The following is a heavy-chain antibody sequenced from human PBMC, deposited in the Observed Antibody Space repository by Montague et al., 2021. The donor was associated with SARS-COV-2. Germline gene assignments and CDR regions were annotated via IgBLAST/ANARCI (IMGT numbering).Heavy chain of an antibody. V-gene: IGHV4-59*01. CDR2: IYYSGST. CDR3: ARGAGYSSGWYLAFDI. J-gene: IGHJ3*02. CDR1: SGSISSYY. Sequence: SETLSLTCTVSSGSISSYYWSWIRQPPGKGLEWIGYIYYSGSTNYNPSLKSRVTISVDTSKNQFSLKLSSVTAADTAVYYCARGAGYSSGWYLAFDIWGQGTMVTVSS. D-gene: IGHD6-13*01.